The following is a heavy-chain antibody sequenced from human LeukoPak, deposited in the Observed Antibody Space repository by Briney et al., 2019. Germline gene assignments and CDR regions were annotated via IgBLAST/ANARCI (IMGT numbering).Heavy chain of an antibody. CDR2: IGTGGRTI. Sequence: GGSLRLSCAASGFTFSSYEMNWVRQGPGTGLEWVSYIGTGGRTIYYADSVKGRFTISRDNAKNSLYLQMNSLRAEDTAVYYCARAPYCSGGSCYFDYWGQGTLVTVSS. V-gene: IGHV3-48*03. CDR3: ARAPYCSGGSCYFDY. D-gene: IGHD2-15*01. CDR1: GFTFSSYE. J-gene: IGHJ4*02.